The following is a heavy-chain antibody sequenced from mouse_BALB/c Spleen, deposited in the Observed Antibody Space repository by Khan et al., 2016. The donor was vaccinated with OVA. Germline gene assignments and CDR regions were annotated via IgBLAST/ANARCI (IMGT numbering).Heavy chain of an antibody. Sequence: QIQLVQSGPELKKPGETVKISCKASGYTFTDYSIHWVKQAPGKGLKWMGWINTETGEPTYADDFKGRFAFSLETSASTAYLQINNIKNEDTATYFCDRAGRATFAYWGQGTLVTVSA. CDR3: DRAGRATFAY. CDR2: INTETGEP. J-gene: IGHJ3*01. CDR1: GYTFTDYS. V-gene: IGHV9-2-1*01. D-gene: IGHD3-1*01.